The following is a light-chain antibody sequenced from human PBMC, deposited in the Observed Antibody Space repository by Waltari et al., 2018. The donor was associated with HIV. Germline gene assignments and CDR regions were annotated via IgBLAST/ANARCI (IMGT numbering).Light chain of an antibody. CDR2: STN. J-gene: IGLJ3*02. Sequence: QTVVTQEPSFSVSPGGTVTLTSGLSSCPLSTRSYPPWYQQTPGQAPRTLIYSTNTRSSGVPDRFSGSILGNKAALTITGAQADDESDYYCVLYMGSGINWVFGGGTKLTVL. CDR1: SCPLSTRSY. CDR3: VLYMGSGINWV. V-gene: IGLV8-61*01.